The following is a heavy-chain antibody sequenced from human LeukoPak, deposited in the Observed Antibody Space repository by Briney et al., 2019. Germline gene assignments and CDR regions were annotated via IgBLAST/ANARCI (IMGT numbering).Heavy chain of an antibody. V-gene: IGHV3-21*01. J-gene: IGHJ5*02. CDR2: ISSSSSYI. D-gene: IGHD5-12*01. CDR1: AFTFSSYS. Sequence: GGSLRLSCAASAFTFSSYSMNWVRQAPGKGLEWVSSISSSSSYIYYADSVKGRFTISRDNAKNSLYLQMNSLRAEDTAVYYCARSRGYDPLNWFDPWGQGTLVTVSS. CDR3: ARSRGYDPLNWFDP.